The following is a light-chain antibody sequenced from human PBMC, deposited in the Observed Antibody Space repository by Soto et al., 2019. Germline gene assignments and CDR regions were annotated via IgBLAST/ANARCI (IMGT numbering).Light chain of an antibody. CDR1: STDIGSYNY. CDR3: SSYGPSSTL. CDR2: DVS. V-gene: IGLV2-14*03. J-gene: IGLJ2*01. Sequence: QSALTQPASLSGSPGQSITISCTGTSTDIGSYNYVSWYQQHPGKAPKLMIFDVSYRPSGISDRFSGSKSGNTASLTISGLQLEDEADYYCSSYGPSSTLFAGGTKLPAL.